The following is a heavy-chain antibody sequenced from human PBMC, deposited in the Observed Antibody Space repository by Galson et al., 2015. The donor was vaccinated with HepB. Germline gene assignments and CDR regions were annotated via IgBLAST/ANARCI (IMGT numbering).Heavy chain of an antibody. V-gene: IGHV3-30*02. J-gene: IGHJ5*02. CDR1: GFTFSSYG. CDR3: AKAVRGVSSWFDP. D-gene: IGHD3-10*01. Sequence: SLRLSCAASGFTFSSYGMDWVRQAPGRGLEWVAIIWNDGSKTYYADSVKGRFTTSRDSSKNTLYLQMNSLRPEDTAVYYCAKAVRGVSSWFDPWGQGTLVTVSS. CDR2: IWNDGSKT.